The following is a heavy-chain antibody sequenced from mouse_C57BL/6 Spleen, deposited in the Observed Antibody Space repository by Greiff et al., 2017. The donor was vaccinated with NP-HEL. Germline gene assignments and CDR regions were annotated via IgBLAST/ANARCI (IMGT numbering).Heavy chain of an antibody. V-gene: IGHV1-53*01. CDR1: GYTFTSYW. CDR2: INPSNGGT. D-gene: IGHD1-1*01. CDR3: ARQYYGSSLYWYFDV. J-gene: IGHJ1*03. Sequence: QVQLQQPRTELVKPGASVKLSCKASGYTFTSYWMHWVKQRPGQGLEWIGNINPSNGGTNYNEKFKSKATLTVDKSSSTAYMQLSSLTSEDSAVYYCARQYYGSSLYWYFDVWGTGTTVTVSS.